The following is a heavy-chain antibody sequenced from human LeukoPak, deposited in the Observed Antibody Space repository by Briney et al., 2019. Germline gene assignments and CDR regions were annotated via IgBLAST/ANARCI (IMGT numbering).Heavy chain of an antibody. CDR2: ISGSGGST. CDR3: AKPLIVIVVAADFDY. V-gene: IGHV3-23*01. Sequence: GGSLRLSCAASGFTLTTYAMSWVRQAPGEGLEWVSAISGSGGSTYYADSVKGRFTISRDNSKNTLYLQMNRLRAEDTAVYYCAKPLIVIVVAADFDYWGQGTLVTVSS. D-gene: IGHD3-22*01. CDR1: GFTLTTYA. J-gene: IGHJ4*02.